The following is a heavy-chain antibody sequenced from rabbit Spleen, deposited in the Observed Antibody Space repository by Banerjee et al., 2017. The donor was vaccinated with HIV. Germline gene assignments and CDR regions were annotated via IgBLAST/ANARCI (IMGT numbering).Heavy chain of an antibody. CDR1: GVSFSVSSY. Sequence: QSLEESGGDLVKPGASLTLTCTASGVSFSVSSYMCWVRQAPGKGLEWIACIDAGSSDFTYFASWAKGRFTISKTSSTTVTLQMTSLTAADTATYFCARDTSSSFSSYGMDLWGPCTLVTVS. D-gene: IGHD1-1*01. V-gene: IGHV1S40*01. CDR2: IDAGSSDFT. J-gene: IGHJ6*01. CDR3: ARDTSSSFSSYGMDL.